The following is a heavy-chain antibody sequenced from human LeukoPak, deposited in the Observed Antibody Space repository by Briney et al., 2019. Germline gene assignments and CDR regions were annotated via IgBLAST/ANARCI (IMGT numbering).Heavy chain of an antibody. Sequence: GASVKVSCKASGGTFSSYAISWVRQAPGQGLEWMGGIIPLFGTTNYAQKFQDRVTITADESTTTAYMELSSLRSEDTAVYYCARAPTTLTGYTDYWGQGTLVTVSS. CDR1: GGTFSSYA. V-gene: IGHV1-69*13. CDR3: ARAPTTLTGYTDY. CDR2: IIPLFGTT. D-gene: IGHD3-9*01. J-gene: IGHJ4*02.